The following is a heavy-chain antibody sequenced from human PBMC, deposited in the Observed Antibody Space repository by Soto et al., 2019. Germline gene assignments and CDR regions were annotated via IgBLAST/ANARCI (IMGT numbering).Heavy chain of an antibody. Sequence: GGSLINSFAASRFTFSNAWMSWVRQAPGKGLEWVGRIKSKTDGGTTDYAAPVKGRFTISRDDSKNTLYLQMNSLKTEDTAVYYCTTDVDSSGYYYYYYGMDVWGQGTTVTVSS. J-gene: IGHJ6*02. CDR3: TTDVDSSGYYYYYYGMDV. V-gene: IGHV3-15*01. CDR2: IKSKTDGGTT. D-gene: IGHD3-22*01. CDR1: RFTFSNAW.